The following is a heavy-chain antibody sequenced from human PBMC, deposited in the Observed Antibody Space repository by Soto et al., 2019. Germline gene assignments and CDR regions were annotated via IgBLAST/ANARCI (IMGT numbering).Heavy chain of an antibody. D-gene: IGHD1-7*01. J-gene: IGHJ6*02. Sequence: GESLRLSCAASGCTFSSYAMHWVRQAPGKGLEWVAVISYDGSNKYYADSVKGRFTISRDNSKDTLYLQMNSLRAEDTAMYYCARARDWNYRDYYGMDFWGQGTTVTVSS. CDR3: ARARDWNYRDYYGMDF. CDR1: GCTFSSYA. V-gene: IGHV3-30-3*01. CDR2: ISYDGSNK.